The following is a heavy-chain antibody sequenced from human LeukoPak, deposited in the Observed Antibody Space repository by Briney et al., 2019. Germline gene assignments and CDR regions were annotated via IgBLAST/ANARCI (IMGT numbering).Heavy chain of an antibody. V-gene: IGHV1-2*02. J-gene: IGHJ4*02. CDR2: VNPNSGGT. CDR3: ARDLPDGSGSYYAYYFDY. CDR1: GYSFTDYH. Sequence: ASVKVSCKPFGYSFTDYHIHWVRQAPGQGLEWMGWVNPNSGGTNYAQKFQGRVTMTRDTSISTAYMELSRLRSDDTAVYYCARDLPDGSGSYYAYYFDYWGQGTLVTVSS. D-gene: IGHD3-10*01.